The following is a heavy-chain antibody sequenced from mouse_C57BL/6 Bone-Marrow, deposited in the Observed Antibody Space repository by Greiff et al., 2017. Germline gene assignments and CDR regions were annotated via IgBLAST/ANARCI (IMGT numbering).Heavy chain of an antibody. CDR1: GYSITSGYY. Sequence: EVQLQQSGPGLVKPSQSLSLTCSVTGYSITSGYYWNWIRQFPGNKLEWMGYISYGGSNNYNPSLKNRISITRDTSKNQFFLKLNSVTTEDTATYYCARGGSFDVWGTGTTVTVSS. J-gene: IGHJ1*03. CDR3: ARGGSFDV. CDR2: ISYGGSN. D-gene: IGHD3-1*01. V-gene: IGHV3-6*01.